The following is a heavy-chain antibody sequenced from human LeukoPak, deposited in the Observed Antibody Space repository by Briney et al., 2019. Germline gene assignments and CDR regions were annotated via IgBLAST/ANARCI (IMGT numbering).Heavy chain of an antibody. Sequence: KPSETLSLTCTVSGGAINSYYWSWIRQPPGKGLEWIAYIHYSGTTNYNPSLKSRVTISLDTSKNQFSLKLSSVTAADTAVYYCASTHSSGKSDYWGQGTLVTVSS. CDR1: GGAINSYY. J-gene: IGHJ4*02. V-gene: IGHV4-59*01. CDR3: ASTHSSGKSDY. CDR2: IHYSGTT. D-gene: IGHD3-10*01.